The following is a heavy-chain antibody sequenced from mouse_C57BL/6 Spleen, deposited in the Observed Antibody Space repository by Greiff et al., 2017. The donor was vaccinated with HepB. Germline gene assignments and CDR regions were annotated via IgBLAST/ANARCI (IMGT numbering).Heavy chain of an antibody. V-gene: IGHV1-81*01. Sequence: LQESGAELARPGASVKLSCKASGYTFTSYGISWVKQRTGQGLEWIGEIYPRSGNTYYNEKFKGKATLTADKSSSTAYMELRSLTSEDSAVYFCAEGTAQATRFAYWGQGTLVTVSA. CDR2: IYPRSGNT. CDR1: GYTFTSYG. D-gene: IGHD3-2*02. J-gene: IGHJ3*01. CDR3: AEGTAQATRFAY.